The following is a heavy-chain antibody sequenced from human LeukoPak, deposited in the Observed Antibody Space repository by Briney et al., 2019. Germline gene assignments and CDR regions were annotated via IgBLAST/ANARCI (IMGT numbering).Heavy chain of an antibody. CDR3: ARGLGLLWFGELRQKNWFDP. J-gene: IGHJ5*02. V-gene: IGHV4-38-2*02. D-gene: IGHD3-10*01. CDR2: IYHSGST. CDR1: GYSISSGYY. Sequence: PSETLSLTCTVSGYSISSGYYWGWIRQPPGKGLEWIGSIYHSGSTYYNPSLKSRVTISVDTSKNQFSLKLSSVTAADTAVYCCARGLGLLWFGELRQKNWFDPWGQGTLVTVSS.